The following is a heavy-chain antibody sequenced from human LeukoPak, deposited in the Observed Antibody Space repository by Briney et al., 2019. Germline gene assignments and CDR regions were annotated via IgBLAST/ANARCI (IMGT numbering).Heavy chain of an antibody. D-gene: IGHD3-9*01. CDR2: ISGSSRTI. V-gene: IGHV3-48*01. Sequence: GGSLRLSCVVSGLTFSIYSMNWVRQAPGKGLQWVSYISGSSRTIYYADSVKGRFTISRDNSKNTLYLQMNSLRAEDTAVYYCAEEAEDYDILTGNAYYMDVWGKGTTVTISS. J-gene: IGHJ6*03. CDR1: GLTFSIYS. CDR3: AEEAEDYDILTGNAYYMDV.